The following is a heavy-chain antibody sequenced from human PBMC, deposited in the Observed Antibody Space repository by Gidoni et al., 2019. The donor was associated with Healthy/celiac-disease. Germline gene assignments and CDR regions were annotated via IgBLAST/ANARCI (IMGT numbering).Heavy chain of an antibody. CDR3: AKAPLAVPGTGFDY. Sequence: EVQLLESGGGLIQPGGSLRLSCAASGFTFRTYAMSWVRQAPGKGLEWVSSISGGGSSTYYAASVKGRFTISRDNSKNTLYLQMNSLRAEDTAVYYCAKAPLAVPGTGFDYWGQGTLVTVSS. D-gene: IGHD6-19*01. CDR2: ISGGGSST. CDR1: GFTFRTYA. V-gene: IGHV3-23*01. J-gene: IGHJ4*02.